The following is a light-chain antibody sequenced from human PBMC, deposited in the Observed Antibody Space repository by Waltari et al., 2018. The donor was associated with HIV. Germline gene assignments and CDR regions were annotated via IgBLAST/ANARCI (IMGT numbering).Light chain of an antibody. CDR3: HQYGSSYT. J-gene: IGKJ2*01. CDR2: GAS. V-gene: IGKV3-20*01. CDR1: QSVSSSY. Sequence: EIVLTQSPGTLSLSPGESATLSCRASQSVSSSYLAWYQQKPGQAPRLLIYGASSRATGIPDRFSGSGSGTDFTLTISRLEPEDFAVYYCHQYGSSYTFGQGTKLEIK.